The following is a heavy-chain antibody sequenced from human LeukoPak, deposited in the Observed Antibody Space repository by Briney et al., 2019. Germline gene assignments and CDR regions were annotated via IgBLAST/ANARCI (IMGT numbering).Heavy chain of an antibody. Sequence: PGGSLRLSCAASGFTFSSYSMNWVRQAPGKGLEWVSSISSSSSYIYYADSVKGRFTISRDNAKNSLYLQMNSLRAEDTAVYYCARGPREWLISRYYFDYWGQGTLVTVSS. J-gene: IGHJ4*02. V-gene: IGHV3-21*01. CDR2: ISSSSSYI. CDR1: GFTFSSYS. D-gene: IGHD6-19*01. CDR3: ARGPREWLISRYYFDY.